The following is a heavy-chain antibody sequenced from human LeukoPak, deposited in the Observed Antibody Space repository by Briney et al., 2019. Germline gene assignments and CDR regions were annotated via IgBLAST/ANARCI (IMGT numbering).Heavy chain of an antibody. J-gene: IGHJ4*02. Sequence: GGSLRLSCEASGFTFSSYAMSWVRQAPEKGLEWVSVISGSGGSTYYADSVKGRFAISRDNSKNTLYLQMNSLRAEDTAVYYCAKGQVAGPTNNRFDYWGQGTLVTVSS. V-gene: IGHV3-23*01. D-gene: IGHD6-19*01. CDR3: AKGQVAGPTNNRFDY. CDR2: ISGSGGST. CDR1: GFTFSSYA.